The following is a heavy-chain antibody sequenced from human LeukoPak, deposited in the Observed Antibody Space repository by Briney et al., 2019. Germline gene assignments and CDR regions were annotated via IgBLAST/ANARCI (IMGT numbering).Heavy chain of an antibody. V-gene: IGHV1-2*06. CDR2: INPNSGGT. D-gene: IGHD1-26*01. Sequence: SVKVSCKASGYTFTGYYMHWVRQAPGQGLEWMGRINPNSGGTNYARKFQGRVTMTRDTSISTAYMELSRLRSDDTAVYYCARERVGATSSSNFDYWGQGTLVTVSS. CDR3: ARERVGATSSSNFDY. J-gene: IGHJ4*02. CDR1: GYTFTGYY.